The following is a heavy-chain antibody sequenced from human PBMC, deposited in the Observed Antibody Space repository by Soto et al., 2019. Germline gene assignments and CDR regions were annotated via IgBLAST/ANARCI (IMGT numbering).Heavy chain of an antibody. CDR2: ISGGGGPT. J-gene: IGHJ3*02. CDR3: AKVSRFLDSGLI. D-gene: IGHD3-10*01. CDR1: GFTFSTYA. Sequence: EVQLLESGGGLVQPGGSLRLSCTASGFTFSTYAMTWVRQAPGKGLEWVSAISGGGGPTYYADSVKDRFTISRDNSKNTLYLQMNSLRADDTAVYYCAKVSRFLDSGLIWGQGTLVTVSS. V-gene: IGHV3-23*01.